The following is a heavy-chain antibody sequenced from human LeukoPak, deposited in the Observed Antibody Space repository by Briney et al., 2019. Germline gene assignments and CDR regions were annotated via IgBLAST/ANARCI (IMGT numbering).Heavy chain of an antibody. J-gene: IGHJ4*02. CDR1: TLTLNNYW. CDR2: IKQDGSEK. CDR3: ASRAGYTGSWSAFDY. V-gene: IGHV3-7*05. D-gene: IGHD6-13*01. Sequence: PGGSLRLSCTASTLTLNNYWMSWVRQAPGKGLEWVANIKQDGSEKYHVDSVKGRFTISRDNAKNSLHLQMNSLRAEDTAVYYCASRAGYTGSWSAFDYWGQGTLVTVSS.